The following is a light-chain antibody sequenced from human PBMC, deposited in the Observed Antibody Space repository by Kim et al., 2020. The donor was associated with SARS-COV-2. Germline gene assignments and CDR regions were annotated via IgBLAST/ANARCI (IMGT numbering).Light chain of an antibody. CDR2: GNS. CDR1: SSNIGAGYD. J-gene: IGLJ1*01. Sequence: VTIACTGSSSNIGAGYDVPWYQQLPGTAPKLLIYGNSNRPSGVPDRFSGSKSGTSASLAITGLQAEDEADYYCQSYDSSLSGSEVFGTGTKVTVL. CDR3: QSYDSSLSGSEV. V-gene: IGLV1-40*01.